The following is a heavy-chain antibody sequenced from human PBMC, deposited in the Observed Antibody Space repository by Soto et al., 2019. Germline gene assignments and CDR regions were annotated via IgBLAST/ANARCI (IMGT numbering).Heavy chain of an antibody. CDR1: GGSITSYS. V-gene: IGHV4-59*08. CDR2: IYDYGST. J-gene: IGHJ6*03. D-gene: IGHD2-2*01. Sequence: SETLSLTCTVSGGSITSYSWTWIRQPPGKAMEWIGYIYDYGSTYYNPSLESRVAFSVDTSKNQFSLKVSSVTAADTAMYYCARVRTSLDLYSYYMDVWGKGTTVTVSS. CDR3: ARVRTSLDLYSYYMDV.